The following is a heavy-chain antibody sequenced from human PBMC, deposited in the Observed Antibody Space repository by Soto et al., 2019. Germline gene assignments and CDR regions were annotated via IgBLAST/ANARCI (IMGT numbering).Heavy chain of an antibody. V-gene: IGHV4-59*01. Sequence: SETLSLTCTVSGGSISTYYWSWIRQPPGKGLEWIGYIYYSGSTSYNPSLKSRVTISVDTSKNLFSLKLSSVTAADTAVYYCAGVRYYYDSRGDGFDPWGQGTLVTVSS. D-gene: IGHD3-22*01. J-gene: IGHJ5*02. CDR2: IYYSGST. CDR1: GGSISTYY. CDR3: AGVRYYYDSRGDGFDP.